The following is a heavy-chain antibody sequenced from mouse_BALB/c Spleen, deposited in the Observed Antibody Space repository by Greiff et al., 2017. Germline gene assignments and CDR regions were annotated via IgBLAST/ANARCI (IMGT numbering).Heavy chain of an antibody. CDR3: ARDQPNYYGSSYGGFAY. CDR1: GFTFSDYY. V-gene: IGHV5-4*02. D-gene: IGHD1-1*01. Sequence: EVKLVESGGGLVKPGGSLKLSCAASGFTFSDYYMYWVRQTPEKRLEWVATISDGGSYTYYPDSVKGRFTISRDNAKNNLYLQMSSLKSEDTAMYYCARDQPNYYGSSYGGFAYWGQGTLVTVSA. J-gene: IGHJ3*01. CDR2: ISDGGSYT.